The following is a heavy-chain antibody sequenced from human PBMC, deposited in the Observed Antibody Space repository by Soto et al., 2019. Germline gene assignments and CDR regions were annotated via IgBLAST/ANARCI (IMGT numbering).Heavy chain of an antibody. D-gene: IGHD3-9*01. CDR3: ARALTGSTNWFDP. CDR2: ISYDGSNK. CDR1: GFTFSSYA. Sequence: GGSLRFSCAASGFTFSSYAMHWVRQAPGKGLEWVAVISYDGSNKYYADSVKGRFTISRDNSKNTLYLQMNSLRAEDTAVYYCARALTGSTNWFDPWGQGTLVTVSS. J-gene: IGHJ5*02. V-gene: IGHV3-30-3*01.